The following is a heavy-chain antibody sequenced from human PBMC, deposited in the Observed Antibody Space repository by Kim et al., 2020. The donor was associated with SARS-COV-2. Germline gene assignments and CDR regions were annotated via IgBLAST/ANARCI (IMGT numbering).Heavy chain of an antibody. V-gene: IGHV4-34*01. Sequence: SEPLSLTCAFYGGSFSNYYWAWIRQSPGKGLECIADINDGGGTEYNPSLKSRVTISLDTSKNQLSLKLSSVTVADTGVYYCARGPDTVPPGKWGQGALVTVSS. CDR2: INDGGGT. CDR1: GGSFSNYY. CDR3: ARGPDTVPPGK. J-gene: IGHJ4*02. D-gene: IGHD5-18*01.